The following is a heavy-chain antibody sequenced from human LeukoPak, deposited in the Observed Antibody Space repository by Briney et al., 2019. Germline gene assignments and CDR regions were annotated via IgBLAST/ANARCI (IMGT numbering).Heavy chain of an antibody. J-gene: IGHJ3*02. CDR2: TYTGGNS. V-gene: IGHV3-53*01. CDR1: GFTVSSIR. D-gene: IGHD3-22*01. Sequence: GGSLRLSCAASGFTVSSIRMVWVRQAPGKGLEWVSVTYTGGNSYYADSVKGRFIISRDISKNTLYLQMNSLRAEDSALYYCARGGRGSAAVVAPRSFDIWDQGTMVTVSS. CDR3: ARGGRGSAAVVAPRSFDI.